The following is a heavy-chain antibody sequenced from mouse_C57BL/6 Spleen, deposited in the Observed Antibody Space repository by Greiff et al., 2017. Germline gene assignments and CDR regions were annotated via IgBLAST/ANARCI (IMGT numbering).Heavy chain of an antibody. CDR1: GYTFTDYE. Sequence: QVQLKESGAELVRPGASVTLSCKASGYTFTDYEMHWVKQTPVHGLEWIGAIDPETGGTAYNQKFKGKAILTADKSSSTAYMELRSLTSEDSAVYYCTLTGTFAYWGQGTLVTVSA. CDR2: IDPETGGT. CDR3: TLTGTFAY. J-gene: IGHJ3*01. D-gene: IGHD4-1*01. V-gene: IGHV1-15*01.